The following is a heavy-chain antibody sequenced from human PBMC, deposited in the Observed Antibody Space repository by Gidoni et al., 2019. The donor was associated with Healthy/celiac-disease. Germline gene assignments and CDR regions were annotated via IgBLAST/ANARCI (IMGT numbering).Heavy chain of an antibody. CDR3: ARRYYYDSSGYYYDAEYFQH. CDR1: GGSISSRSYY. D-gene: IGHD3-22*01. J-gene: IGHJ1*01. V-gene: IGHV4-39*01. CDR2: IYYSGST. Sequence: QLQLQESGPGLVKPSETLSLTCTVSGGSISSRSYYWGWIRQPPGKGLEWIGSIYYSGSTYSNPSLKSRVTISVDTSKNQFSLKLSSVTAADTAVYYCARRYYYDSSGYYYDAEYFQHWGQGTLVTVSS.